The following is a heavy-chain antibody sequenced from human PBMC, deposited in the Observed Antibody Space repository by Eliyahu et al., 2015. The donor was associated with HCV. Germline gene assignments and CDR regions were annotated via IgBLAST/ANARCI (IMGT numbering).Heavy chain of an antibody. V-gene: IGHV1-2*02. J-gene: IGHJ5*02. D-gene: IGHD1-26*01. CDR2: INPNSGGT. Sequence: GLEWMGWINPNSGGTNYAQKFQGRVTMTRDTSISTAYMELSRLRSDDTAVYYCARPRWELVWFDPWGQGTLVTVSS. CDR3: ARPRWELVWFDP.